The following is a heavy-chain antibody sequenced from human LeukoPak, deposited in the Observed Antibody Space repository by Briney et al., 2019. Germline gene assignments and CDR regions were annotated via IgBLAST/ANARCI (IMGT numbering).Heavy chain of an antibody. V-gene: IGHV3-21*01. Sequence: GGSLRLSCAASGFTFSSHAMTWVRQAPGKGLEWVSSISPSSFSIYYADSVKGRFTISRDNAKNSLYLQMNSLRAEDTAIYYCARDSRGGSGWYGYFDLWGRGTLVTVSS. CDR2: ISPSSFSI. CDR1: GFTFSSHA. J-gene: IGHJ2*01. D-gene: IGHD6-19*01. CDR3: ARDSRGGSGWYGYFDL.